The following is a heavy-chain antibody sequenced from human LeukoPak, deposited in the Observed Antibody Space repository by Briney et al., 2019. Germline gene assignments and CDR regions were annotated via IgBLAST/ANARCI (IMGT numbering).Heavy chain of an antibody. J-gene: IGHJ4*02. D-gene: IGHD2-15*01. CDR2: IIPIFGTA. Sequence: SVKVSCKASGGTFISYAISWVRQAPGQGLEWMGGIIPIFGTANYAQKFQGRVTITADESTSTAYMELSSLRSEDTAVYYCASLSTRSGGSCPYPRRDRHCDYWGQGTLVTVSS. CDR1: GGTFISYA. V-gene: IGHV1-69*13. CDR3: ASLSTRSGGSCPYPRRDRHCDY.